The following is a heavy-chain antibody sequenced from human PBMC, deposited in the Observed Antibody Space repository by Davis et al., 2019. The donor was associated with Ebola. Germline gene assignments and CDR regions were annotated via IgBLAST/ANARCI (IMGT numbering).Heavy chain of an antibody. V-gene: IGHV3-11*04. CDR3: ARDSGGMDFDYFDY. D-gene: IGHD2-2*03. J-gene: IGHJ4*02. CDR2: ISSSGSTI. CDR1: GFTFGDYA. Sequence: GESLKISCTASGFTFGDYAMSWVRQAPGKGLEWVSYISSSGSTIYYADSVKGRFTISRDNAKNSLYLQMNSLRAEDTAVYYCARDSGGMDFDYFDYWGQGTLVTVSS.